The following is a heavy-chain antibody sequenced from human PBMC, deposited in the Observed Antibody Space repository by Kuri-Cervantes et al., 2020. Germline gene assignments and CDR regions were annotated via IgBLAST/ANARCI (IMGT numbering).Heavy chain of an antibody. Sequence: ASVKVSCKASGYTFTSYGISWVRQAPGQGLEWMGWISAYNGNINYAQKLQGRVTMTTDTSTSTAYMELRSLRSDDTAVYYCARDQSNYDFWSGYFGYYYYGMDVWGQGTRSPSP. CDR3: ARDQSNYDFWSGYFGYYYYGMDV. D-gene: IGHD3-3*01. J-gene: IGHJ6*02. CDR1: GYTFTSYG. V-gene: IGHV1-18*01. CDR2: ISAYNGNI.